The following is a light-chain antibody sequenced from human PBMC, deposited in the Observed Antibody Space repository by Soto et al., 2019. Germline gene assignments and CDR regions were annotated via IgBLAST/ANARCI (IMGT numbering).Light chain of an antibody. CDR1: QDISNY. J-gene: IGKJ2*01. Sequence: DIQMTQSPSSLSASVGDRVTITCQASQDISNYLKWYQQKPGKAPKLLIYDASNFETGVPSRFRGSGSGTDFTFTISSLQPEDIATYYCQQYDNLMYTCGQGTKLEIK. CDR2: DAS. CDR3: QQYDNLMYT. V-gene: IGKV1-33*01.